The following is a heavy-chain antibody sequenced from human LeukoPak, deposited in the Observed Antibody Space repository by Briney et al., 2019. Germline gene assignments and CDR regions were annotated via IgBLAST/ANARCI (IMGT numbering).Heavy chain of an antibody. CDR2: ISYDGSNK. CDR1: RFTFSSYA. CDR3: AREFDY. V-gene: IGHV3-30-3*01. Sequence: GGSLRLSCAASRFTFSSYAMHWVRQAPGKGLEWVAVISYDGSNKYYADSVKGRFTISRDNSKNTLYLQMNSLRAEDTAVYYCAREFDYWGQGTLVTVSS. J-gene: IGHJ4*02.